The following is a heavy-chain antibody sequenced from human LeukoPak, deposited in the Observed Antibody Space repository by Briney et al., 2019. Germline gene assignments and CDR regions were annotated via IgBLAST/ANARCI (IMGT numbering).Heavy chain of an antibody. CDR3: AREGIAAARDAFDI. Sequence: SETLSLTCTVSGGSISSYYWSWIRQPPGTGLEWIGYIYYSGSTNYNPSLKSRVTISVDTSKNQFSLKLSSVTAADTAVYYCAREGIAAARDAFDIWGQGTMVTVSS. D-gene: IGHD6-13*01. CDR1: GGSISSYY. J-gene: IGHJ3*02. V-gene: IGHV4-59*12. CDR2: IYYSGST.